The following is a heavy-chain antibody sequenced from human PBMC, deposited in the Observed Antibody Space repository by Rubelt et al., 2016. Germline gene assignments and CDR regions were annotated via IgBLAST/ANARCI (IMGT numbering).Heavy chain of an antibody. V-gene: IGHV4-30-2*04. CDR1: GSISSGGYF. Sequence: GSISSGGYFWSWIRQRPEKGLEWIGYISYSGSTYYNPSLKSRVTISVDTSKNQFSLKLSSVTAEDTAVHYCARLLRSYWYFDLWGHGTLVTVSS. J-gene: IGHJ2*01. CDR3: ARLLRSYWYFDL. CDR2: ISYSGST.